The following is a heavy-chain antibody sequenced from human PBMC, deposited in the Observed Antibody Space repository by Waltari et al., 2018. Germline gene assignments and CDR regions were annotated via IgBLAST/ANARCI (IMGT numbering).Heavy chain of an antibody. CDR2: IKQDGSEK. V-gene: IGHV3-7*01. Sequence: EVQLVESGGGLVQPGGSLRLSFAASGFTFSSYWMSWVRQAPGKGLEWVANIKQDGSEKYYVDSVKGRFTISSDNDKNSLYLQMNSLRAEDTAVYYCAREGRVVIVDYWGQGTLVTVSS. CDR1: GFTFSSYW. J-gene: IGHJ4*02. CDR3: AREGRVVIVDY. D-gene: IGHD3-16*02.